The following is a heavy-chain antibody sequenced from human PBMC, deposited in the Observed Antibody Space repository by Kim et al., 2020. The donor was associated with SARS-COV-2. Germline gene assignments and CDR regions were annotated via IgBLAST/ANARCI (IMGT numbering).Heavy chain of an antibody. V-gene: IGHV4-39*07. Sequence: SETLSLTCTVSGGSISSSSYYWGWIRQPPGKGLEWIGSIYYSGSTYYNPSLKSRVTISVDTSKNQFSLKLSSVTAADTAVYYCATVGIAAAGSVEDYYGMDVWGQGTTVTVSS. CDR1: GGSISSSSYY. D-gene: IGHD6-13*01. CDR2: IYYSGST. CDR3: ATVGIAAAGSVEDYYGMDV. J-gene: IGHJ6*02.